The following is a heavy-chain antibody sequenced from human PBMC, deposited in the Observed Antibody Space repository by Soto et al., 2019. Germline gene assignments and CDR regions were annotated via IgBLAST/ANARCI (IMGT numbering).Heavy chain of an antibody. CDR1: GGTFSSYA. Sequence: SVKVSCKASGGTFSSYAISWVRQAPGQGLEWMGGIIPIFGTANYAQKFQGRVTITADESTSTAYMELSSLRSEDTAVYYCAREEGYYDSSGYYYYHLERYYYYYYGMDVCGQGTTVTGSS. J-gene: IGHJ6*02. D-gene: IGHD3-22*01. CDR3: AREEGYYDSSGYYYYHLERYYYYYYGMDV. CDR2: IIPIFGTA. V-gene: IGHV1-69*13.